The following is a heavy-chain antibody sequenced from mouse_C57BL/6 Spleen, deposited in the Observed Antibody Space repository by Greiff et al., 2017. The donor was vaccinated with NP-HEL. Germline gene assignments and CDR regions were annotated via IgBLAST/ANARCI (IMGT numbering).Heavy chain of an antibody. Sequence: VKLVESGAELVRPGASVKLSCKASGYTFTDYEMHWVKQTPVHGLEWIGAIDPDTGGTDYNQKFKGKAILTADKSSSTAYMELRSLTSEDSAVYYCTSYGWFAYWGQGTLVTVSS. CDR1: GYTFTDYE. CDR3: TSYGWFAY. J-gene: IGHJ3*01. D-gene: IGHD1-1*01. CDR2: IDPDTGGT. V-gene: IGHV1-15*01.